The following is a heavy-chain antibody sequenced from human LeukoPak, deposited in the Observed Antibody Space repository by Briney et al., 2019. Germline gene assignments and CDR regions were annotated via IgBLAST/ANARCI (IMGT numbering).Heavy chain of an antibody. V-gene: IGHV3-13*01. D-gene: IGHD5-18*01. J-gene: IGHJ4*02. Sequence: PGGSLRLSCAASGFTFSSYDMHWVRQATGKGLEWVSAIGTAGDTYYPGSVKGRFTISRENAKNSLYLQMNSLRAGDTAVYYCAKVVEPYDFSYGPFDYWGQGTLVTVSS. CDR3: AKVVEPYDFSYGPFDY. CDR2: IGTAGDT. CDR1: GFTFSSYD.